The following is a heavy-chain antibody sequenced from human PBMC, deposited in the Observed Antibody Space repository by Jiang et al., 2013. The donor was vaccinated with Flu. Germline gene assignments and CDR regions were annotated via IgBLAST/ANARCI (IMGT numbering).Heavy chain of an antibody. V-gene: IGHV4-61*02. Sequence: PGLVKPSQTLSLTCTVSGGSISSGSYYWSWIRQPAGKGLEWIGRIYTSGSTNYNPSLKSRVTISVDTSKNQFSLKLSSVTAADTAVYYCARAGIPPYYYGMDVWGQGTTVTVSS. CDR1: GGSISSGSYY. J-gene: IGHJ6*02. CDR2: IYTSGST. D-gene: IGHD3-10*01. CDR3: ARAGIPPYYYGMDV.